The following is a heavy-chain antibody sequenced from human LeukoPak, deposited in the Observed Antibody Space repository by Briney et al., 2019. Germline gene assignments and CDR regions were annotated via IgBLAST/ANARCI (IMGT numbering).Heavy chain of an antibody. V-gene: IGHV1-2*02. D-gene: IGHD5-24*01. CDR1: GYTFTGYY. CDR2: INPNSGGT. Sequence: ASVKVSCMASGYTFTGYYMHWVRQAPGQGLEWMGWINPNSGGTNYAQKFQGRVTMTRDTSISTAYMELSRLRSDDTAVYYCARVARRDGYSRSLGYWGQGTLVTVSS. J-gene: IGHJ4*02. CDR3: ARVARRDGYSRSLGY.